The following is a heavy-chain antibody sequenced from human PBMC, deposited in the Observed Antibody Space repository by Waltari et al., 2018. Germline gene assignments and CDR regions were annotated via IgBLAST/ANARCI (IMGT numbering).Heavy chain of an antibody. J-gene: IGHJ4*02. V-gene: IGHV3-48*03. CDR3: ARRFDS. CDR1: GCTFSSYG. CDR2: ISGSGTTI. Sequence: EVQLVESGGGLVQPGGSLRLSCAASGCTFSSYGMNWVRQAPGKGLEWISYISGSGTTIYYADSVKGRFTISRDDAENSLYLQMNSLRAEDTALYYCARRFDSWGQGTRVTVSS.